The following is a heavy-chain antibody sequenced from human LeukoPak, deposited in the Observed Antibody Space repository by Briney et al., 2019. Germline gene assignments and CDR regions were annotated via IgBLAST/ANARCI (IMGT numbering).Heavy chain of an antibody. CDR1: GFTFSSYG. J-gene: IGHJ1*01. Sequence: GGSLRLSCAASGFTFSSYGMHWVRQAPGKGLEWVAVISYDGSNKYYADSVKGRFTISRDNSKNTLYLQMNSLRAEDTAVYYCAKDRFFHDSSRFVYFQHWGQGTLVTVSS. CDR3: AKDRFFHDSSRFVYFQH. V-gene: IGHV3-30*18. CDR2: ISYDGSNK. D-gene: IGHD3-22*01.